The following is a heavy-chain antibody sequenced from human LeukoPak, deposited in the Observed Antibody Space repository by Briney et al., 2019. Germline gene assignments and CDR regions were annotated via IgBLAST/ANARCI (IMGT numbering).Heavy chain of an antibody. V-gene: IGHV3-21*01. CDR3: ARDRVLDV. CDR2: MTSSSYI. Sequence: PGGSLRLSCAASGFTFSSYSMNWVRQAPGKGLEWVSSMTSSSYIYYADSVKGRFTISRDNAKNSLYLQMNSLRAEDTAVYYCARDRVLDVWGQGTTVTVSS. CDR1: GFTFSSYS. J-gene: IGHJ6*02. D-gene: IGHD6-13*01.